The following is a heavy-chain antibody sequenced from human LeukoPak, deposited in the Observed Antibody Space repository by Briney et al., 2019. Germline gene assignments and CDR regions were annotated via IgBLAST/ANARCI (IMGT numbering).Heavy chain of an antibody. V-gene: IGHV1-69*13. D-gene: IGHD3-3*01. J-gene: IGHJ4*02. CDR3: ASEIDDFRALDY. CDR1: GGTFSSFA. Sequence: SVKVSCKASGGTFSSFAISWVRQAPGQGLEWMGGIIPIFTTTNYAQKFQGRVTITADESTNTAYMELSSLRSEDTAVYYCASEIDDFRALDYWGQGTLVTVSS. CDR2: IIPIFTTT.